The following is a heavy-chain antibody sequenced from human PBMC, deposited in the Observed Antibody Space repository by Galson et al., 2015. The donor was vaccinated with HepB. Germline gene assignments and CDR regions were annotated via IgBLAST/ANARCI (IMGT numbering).Heavy chain of an antibody. CDR1: GFTFSSYG. Sequence: SLRLSCAASGFTFSSYGMHWVRQAPGKGLEWVAVIWYDGSNKYYADSVKGRFTISRDNSKNTLYLQMNSLRAEDTAVYYCARDLGPDYFDYWGQGTLVTVSS. J-gene: IGHJ4*02. CDR3: ARDLGPDYFDY. CDR2: IWYDGSNK. V-gene: IGHV3-33*01.